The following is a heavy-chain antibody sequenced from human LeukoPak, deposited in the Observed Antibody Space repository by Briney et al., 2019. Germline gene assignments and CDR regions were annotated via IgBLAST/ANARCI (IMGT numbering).Heavy chain of an antibody. CDR1: GGSISSSSYY. J-gene: IGHJ5*02. V-gene: IGHV4-39*01. CDR3: ARSPYYDFWSGYMGWFDP. CDR2: IYYSGST. D-gene: IGHD3-3*01. Sequence: SETLSLTCTVSGGSISSSSYYWGWIRQPPGKGLEWIGSIYYSGSTYYNPSLKSRVTISVGTSKNQFSLKLSSLTAADTAVYYCARSPYYDFWSGYMGWFDPWGQGTMVTVSS.